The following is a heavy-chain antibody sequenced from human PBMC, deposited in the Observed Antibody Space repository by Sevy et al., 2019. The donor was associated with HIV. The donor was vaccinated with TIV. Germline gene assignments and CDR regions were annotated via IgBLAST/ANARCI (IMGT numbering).Heavy chain of an antibody. V-gene: IGHV6-1*01. CDR3: GRGGGCSGVTCYHFDH. CDR2: TYYRSKFYN. CDR1: GDSVSRSDAA. J-gene: IGHJ4*02. D-gene: IGHD2-15*01. Sequence: QSQTLSLTCAISGDSVSRSDAAWKWIRQSPSRGIEWLGRTYYRSKFYNDYASSVQSRLTIYADTSKNQLSLRLNFVTPGDTAVYYCGRGGGCSGVTCYHFDHWGQRSLVTVSS.